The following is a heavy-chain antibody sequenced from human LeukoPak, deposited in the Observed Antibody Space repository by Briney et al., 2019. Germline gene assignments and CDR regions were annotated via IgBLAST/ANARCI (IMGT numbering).Heavy chain of an antibody. D-gene: IGHD3-10*01. CDR1: GGSISSSNW. V-gene: IGHV4-4*02. CDR2: IFHSGST. Sequence: PSETLSLTCAVSGGSISSSNWWSWVRQPPGKGLEFIGEIFHSGSTNYNPSLKSRVTISVDTSKNQFSQKLSSVTAADTAVYYCARGRAGNYYNHNDYWGQGTLVTVSS. J-gene: IGHJ4*01. CDR3: ARGRAGNYYNHNDY.